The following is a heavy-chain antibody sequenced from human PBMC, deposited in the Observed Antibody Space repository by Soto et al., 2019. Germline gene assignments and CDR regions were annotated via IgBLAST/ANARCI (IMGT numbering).Heavy chain of an antibody. J-gene: IGHJ4*02. CDR2: IKQDGREK. D-gene: IGHD6-6*01. CDR3: AADPRPQLVPIDY. CDR1: GFTFSSYW. Sequence: EVQLVESGGGLVQPGGSLRLSCAASGFTFSSYWMTWVRQAPGKGLEWVANIKQDGREKYYVDSVKGRFTISRDNAKNSLYLQMNSLRAEDTAVYYCAADPRPQLVPIDYWGQGTLVTVSS. V-gene: IGHV3-7*01.